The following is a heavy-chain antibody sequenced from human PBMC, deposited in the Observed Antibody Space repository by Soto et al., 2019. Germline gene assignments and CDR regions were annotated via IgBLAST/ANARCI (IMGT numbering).Heavy chain of an antibody. CDR1: GGSISSSSYY. D-gene: IGHD6-13*01. J-gene: IGHJ6*02. Sequence: PSETLSLTCTVSGGSISSSSYYWGWIRQPPGKGLEWIGSIYYSGSTYYNPSLKSRVTISVDTSKNQFSLKLSSVTAADTAVYYCARDRGFDSSSWYYYYYGMDVWGQGTTVTVSS. CDR3: ARDRGFDSSSWYYYYYGMDV. CDR2: IYYSGST. V-gene: IGHV4-39*02.